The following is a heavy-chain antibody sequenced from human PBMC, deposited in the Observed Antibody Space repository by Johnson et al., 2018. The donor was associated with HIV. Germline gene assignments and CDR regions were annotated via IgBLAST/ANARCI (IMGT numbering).Heavy chain of an antibody. D-gene: IGHD5-24*01. CDR2: INWNGGST. J-gene: IGHJ3*02. V-gene: IGHV3-20*04. Sequence: VQLVESGGGVVRPGGSLRLSCEVSGFTFDEYGMSWVRQAPGKGLEWVSGINWNGGSTGYADSVKGRFTISRDNARNFLYLQMNSVRAEDTALYFCARGLNARPQWALDIWDQGTMVTVSS. CDR3: ARGLNARPQWALDI. CDR1: GFTFDEYG.